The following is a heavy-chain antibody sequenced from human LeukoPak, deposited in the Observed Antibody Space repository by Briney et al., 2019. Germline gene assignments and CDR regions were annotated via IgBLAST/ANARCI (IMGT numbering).Heavy chain of an antibody. Sequence: GESLKISCKGSGYSFTSYWIGWVRQMPGEGLEWMGIIYPGDSDTRYSPSFRGQVTISADKSISTAYLQWSSLKASDTAMYYCARGVDTAMVINDHWGQGTLVTVSS. CDR1: GYSFTSYW. CDR3: ARGVDTAMVINDH. CDR2: IYPGDSDT. V-gene: IGHV5-51*01. D-gene: IGHD5-18*01. J-gene: IGHJ5*02.